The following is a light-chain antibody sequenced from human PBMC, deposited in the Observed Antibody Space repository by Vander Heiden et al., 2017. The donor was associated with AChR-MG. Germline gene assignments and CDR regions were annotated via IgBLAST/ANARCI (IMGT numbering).Light chain of an antibody. CDR1: QSISSY. V-gene: IGKV1-39*01. CDR2: AAS. J-gene: IGKJ2*01. CDR3: QQSYSIPT. Sequence: DIQMTQSPPSLSASAGDRVTITRRASQSISSYLNWYQQKPGKAPKLLIYAASSLQSGVPSRFSGSGSGTDFTITISSLKPEDFETYYCQQSYSIPTFGQGTKLEIK.